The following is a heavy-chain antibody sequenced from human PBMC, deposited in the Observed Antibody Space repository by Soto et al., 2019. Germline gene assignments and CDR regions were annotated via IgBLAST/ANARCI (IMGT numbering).Heavy chain of an antibody. D-gene: IGHD2-8*02. CDR1: GFTVSTYG. J-gene: IGHJ4*02. Sequence: QVQLVESGGGVVQPGRSLRLSCAVSGFTVSTYGMHGVRQAPGKGLAWVAVISRDGGTKYYADSVKGRFTISRDNSRNTLFLEMNSLRGDDMAVYYCTGEVASGYWGQGTLVTVSS. CDR3: TGEVASGY. CDR2: ISRDGGTK. V-gene: IGHV3-30*03.